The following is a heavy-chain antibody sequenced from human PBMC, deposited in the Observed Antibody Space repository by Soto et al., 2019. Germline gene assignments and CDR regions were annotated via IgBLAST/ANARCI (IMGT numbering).Heavy chain of an antibody. CDR2: INPKSGGT. D-gene: IGHD2-8*01. CDR1: GYSFTDYH. Sequence: SVKVSCKASGYSFTDYHINWVRQAPGQGLEWLGRINPKSGGTSTAQKFQGWVTMTTDTSISTASMELTRLTSDDTAIYYCARGDSTDCSNGVCSFFYNHDMDVWGQGTTVTVSS. CDR3: ARGDSTDCSNGVCSFFYNHDMDV. J-gene: IGHJ6*02. V-gene: IGHV1-2*04.